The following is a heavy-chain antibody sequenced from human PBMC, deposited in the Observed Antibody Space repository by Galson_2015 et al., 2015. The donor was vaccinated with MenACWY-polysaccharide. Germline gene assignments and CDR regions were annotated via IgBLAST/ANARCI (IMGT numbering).Heavy chain of an antibody. CDR3: SRLQSKYMDV. CDR2: IYYDGSKK. D-gene: IGHD4-11*01. J-gene: IGHJ6*04. V-gene: IGHV3-30*12. CDR1: GFTFSNYG. Sequence: SLRLSCAASGFTFSNYGMHWVRQAPGKGLEWVTLIYYDGSKKEYADSVKGRFTISRDNSKNTLYLQMDSLRAEDTAVYYCSRLQSKYMDVWGKGTTVTVSS.